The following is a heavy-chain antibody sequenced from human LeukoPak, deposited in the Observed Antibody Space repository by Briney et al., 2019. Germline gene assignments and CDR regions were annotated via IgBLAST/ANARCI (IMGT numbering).Heavy chain of an antibody. J-gene: IGHJ4*02. Sequence: GESLKISCQGSGYSFTSYWIGWVRQMPGKGLEWMGIIYPGDSDTRYSPSFQGQVTISADKSISTAYLQWSSLKASDTAMYYCARSVAVQLWPESAPKSLYFDYWGQGTLVTVSS. CDR1: GYSFTSYW. CDR3: ARSVAVQLWPESAPKSLYFDY. D-gene: IGHD5-18*01. CDR2: IYPGDSDT. V-gene: IGHV5-51*01.